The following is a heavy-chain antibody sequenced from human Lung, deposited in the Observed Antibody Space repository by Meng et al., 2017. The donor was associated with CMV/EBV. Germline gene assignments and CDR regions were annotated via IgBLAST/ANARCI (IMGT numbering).Heavy chain of an antibody. CDR3: AGPDDKGSSPHDPFDI. CDR2: ISSTGYL. V-gene: IGHV4-59*01. Sequence: SETLSLXXTVSGASTSSNYWSWSRRPPGKGLEYIGSISSTGYLEYSPSLKGRVTISLDTSKNHFSLKLTSVTAADTAMYYCAGPDDKGSSPHDPFDIWGQGTXVTVSS. D-gene: IGHD1-1*01. J-gene: IGHJ3*02. CDR1: GASTSSNY.